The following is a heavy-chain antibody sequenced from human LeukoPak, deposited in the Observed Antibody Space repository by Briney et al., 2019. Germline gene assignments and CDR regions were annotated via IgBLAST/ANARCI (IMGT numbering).Heavy chain of an antibody. CDR2: INHSGST. D-gene: IGHD6-6*01. CDR1: GGSFSGYY. J-gene: IGHJ4*02. Sequence: SETLSLTCAVYGGSFSGYYWSLIRQPPGKGLEWIGEINHSGSTNYNPSLKSRVTISVDTSKNQFSLKLSSVTAADTAVYYCARDVAARPGPAGWGQGTLVTVSS. V-gene: IGHV4-34*01. CDR3: ARDVAARPGPAG.